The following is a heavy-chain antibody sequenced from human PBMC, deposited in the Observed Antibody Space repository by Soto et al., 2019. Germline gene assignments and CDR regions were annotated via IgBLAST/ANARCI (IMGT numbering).Heavy chain of an antibody. D-gene: IGHD3-3*01. CDR3: ARDVEFWRGYFDS. CDR2: INCYNGNK. V-gene: IGHV1-18*01. Sequence: ASVKVSCKLSGATFSSYAMSWVRQAPGQGLEWMGWINCYNGNKNYAQKFRGRITLTTETSTSTAYMELKTLRPDDTAVYYCARDVEFWRGYFDSWGQGTLVTVSS. CDR1: GATFSSYA. J-gene: IGHJ4*01.